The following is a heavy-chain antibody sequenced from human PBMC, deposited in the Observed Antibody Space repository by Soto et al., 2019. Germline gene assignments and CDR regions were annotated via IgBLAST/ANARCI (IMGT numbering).Heavy chain of an antibody. CDR2: IIPIYSTA. D-gene: IGHD2-2*01. Sequence: QVQLVQSGAKVHRRGASVYVAGMASGGTFCSYSISWVRQSPVQGLEWVVGIIPIYSTATYAQKCQSGVTVTEAESTSTESMELSSQRSADTAEYSCESDSGTHLLYCSSIRCVRTPYYYSGMDVWGLGTTVTVSS. CDR3: ESDSGTHLLYCSSIRCVRTPYYYSGMDV. CDR1: GGTFCSYS. V-gene: IGHV1-69*01. J-gene: IGHJ6*01.